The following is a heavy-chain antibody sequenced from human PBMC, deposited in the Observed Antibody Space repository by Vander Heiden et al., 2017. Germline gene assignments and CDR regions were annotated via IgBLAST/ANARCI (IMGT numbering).Heavy chain of an antibody. Sequence: QVQLQESGPGLVKPSETLSLTCTVSGGSISSYYWSWFRQPAGKGLERIGRIYTSGSTNYNPSLKSRVTMSVDTSKNQFSLKLSSVTAADTAVYYCARDSIAVAGTYYYYGMDVWGQGTTVTVSS. CDR3: ARDSIAVAGTYYYYGMDV. J-gene: IGHJ6*02. CDR1: GGSISSYY. CDR2: IYTSGST. V-gene: IGHV4-4*07. D-gene: IGHD6-19*01.